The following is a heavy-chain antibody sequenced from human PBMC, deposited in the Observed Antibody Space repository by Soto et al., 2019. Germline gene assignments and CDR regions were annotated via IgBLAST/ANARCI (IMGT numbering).Heavy chain of an antibody. V-gene: IGHV3-23*01. Sequence: EAQLLESGGGLVQPGGSLRLSCSASGFIFNNYAMSWVRQAPGKGLEWVSGLTGYGATTYYAESVKGRFTISRDNSKNTLYLQMSTLTAEDTAVYYCARDPLLYESDWYPNWFGPWGQGTQVTVSS. J-gene: IGHJ5*02. CDR3: ARDPLLYESDWYPNWFGP. CDR2: LTGYGATT. CDR1: GFIFNNYA. D-gene: IGHD6-19*01.